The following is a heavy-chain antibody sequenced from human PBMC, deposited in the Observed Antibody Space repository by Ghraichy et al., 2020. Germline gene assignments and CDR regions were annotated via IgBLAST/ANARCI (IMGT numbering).Heavy chain of an antibody. V-gene: IGHV4-39*01. CDR1: GGSITSTNYY. CDR3: GSQSPGGYPPYYFDY. CDR2: ISYSGSS. Sequence: SETLSLTCTVSGGSITSTNYYWGWIRQPPGKGLEWIGSISYSGSSFYNPFLRSRVSISVDRSRNQFSLRLSSVTAADTAVYYCGSQSPGGYPPYYFDYWGQGALVTVSS. J-gene: IGHJ4*02. D-gene: IGHD2-8*02.